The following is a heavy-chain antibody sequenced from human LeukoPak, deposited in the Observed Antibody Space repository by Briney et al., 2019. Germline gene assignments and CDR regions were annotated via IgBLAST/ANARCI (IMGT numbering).Heavy chain of an antibody. CDR3: ARDRPLLFSYYGMDV. D-gene: IGHD2-21*01. V-gene: IGHV3-48*03. Sequence: GGSLRLSCAASGFTFSSYDMHWVRQAPGKGLEWVSYISSSGSTIYYADFVKGRFTISRDNAKNSLYLQMKSPRAEDTAVYYCARDRPLLFSYYGMDVWGQGTTVTVSS. CDR1: GFTFSSYD. CDR2: ISSSGSTI. J-gene: IGHJ6*02.